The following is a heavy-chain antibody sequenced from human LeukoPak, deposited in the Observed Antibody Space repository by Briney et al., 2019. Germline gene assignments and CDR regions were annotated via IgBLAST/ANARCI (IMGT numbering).Heavy chain of an antibody. D-gene: IGHD6-19*01. V-gene: IGHV3-7*01. Sequence: GGSLRLSCAASGFTFSSYWMSWVRQAPGKGLEWVANIKQDGSEKYYVDPVKGRFTISRDNAKNSLYLQMNSLRAEDTAVYYCARDLLGSSGWSNWFDPWGQGTLVTVSS. CDR1: GFTFSSYW. CDR2: IKQDGSEK. CDR3: ARDLLGSSGWSNWFDP. J-gene: IGHJ5*02.